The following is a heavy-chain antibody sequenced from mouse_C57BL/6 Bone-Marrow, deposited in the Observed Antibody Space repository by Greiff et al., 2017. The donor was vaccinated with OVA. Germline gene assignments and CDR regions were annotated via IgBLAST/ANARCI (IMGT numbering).Heavy chain of an antibody. CDR3: ARGAYYSNYEGFAY. V-gene: IGHV3-1*01. Sequence: DVQLQESGPGMVKPSQSLSLTCTVTGYSITSGYDWHWIRHFPGNKLEWMGYISYSGSTNYNPSLKSRISFTHDTSKNHFFLKLNSVTTEDTATYYCARGAYYSNYEGFAYWGQGTLVTVSA. J-gene: IGHJ3*01. CDR2: ISYSGST. D-gene: IGHD2-5*01. CDR1: GYSITSGYD.